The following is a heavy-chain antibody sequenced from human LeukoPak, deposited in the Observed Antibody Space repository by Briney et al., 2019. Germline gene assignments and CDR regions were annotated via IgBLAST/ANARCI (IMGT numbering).Heavy chain of an antibody. CDR2: IYHSGSR. Sequence: SETLSLTCTVSAYSITTYYWSWIRQPPGKGLEWIGYIYHSGSRSYNPSLKSRVTISVDTSKSQLSLRLTSVSAADTAVYYCARAKIAVAGFFDFWGQGSLVTVSS. D-gene: IGHD6-19*01. CDR1: AYSITTYY. V-gene: IGHV4-59*01. J-gene: IGHJ4*02. CDR3: ARAKIAVAGFFDF.